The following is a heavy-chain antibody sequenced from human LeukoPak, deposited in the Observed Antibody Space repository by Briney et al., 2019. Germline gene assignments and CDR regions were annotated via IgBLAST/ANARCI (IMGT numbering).Heavy chain of an antibody. CDR1: GSSINNNF. J-gene: IGHJ4*01. CDR2: IYSSGSA. V-gene: IGHV4-59*08. CDR3: AIHRDYYDT. Sequence: SETLSLTCTVSGSSINNNFWTWIRQPPGKGLEWIGYIYSSGSANYNPSIKSRVIISGDTSKNHISLKLTSVTAADTAVYFCAIHRDYYDTWGRGTLVTVSS. D-gene: IGHD3-22*01.